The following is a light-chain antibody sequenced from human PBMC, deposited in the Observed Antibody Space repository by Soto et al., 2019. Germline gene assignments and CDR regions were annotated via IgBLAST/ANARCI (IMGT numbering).Light chain of an antibody. V-gene: IGKV3-11*01. CDR3: QAGSNWAT. Sequence: EIVLTQSPATLSLSPGERATLSCRASQSVSSYLAWYQQKPGQAPRLLIYDASNRATGIPARFSGSGSWTGFTSTINSLGAEDFSVYYCQAGSNWATFGGGTKVEIK. CDR1: QSVSSY. CDR2: DAS. J-gene: IGKJ4*01.